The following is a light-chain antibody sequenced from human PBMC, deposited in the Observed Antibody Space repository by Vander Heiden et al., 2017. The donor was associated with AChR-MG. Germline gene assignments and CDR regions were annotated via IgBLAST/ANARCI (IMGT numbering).Light chain of an antibody. J-gene: IGKJ3*01. Sequence: DIQLTQSPSFLSASVGDRVTITCRASQYVRTSLAWYQQKPGRAPKLLMYSASTLQGGVPSRFSGSGSGREFTLTVSSLQPEDSATYFCKQVDSYPITFGHRTKVEFK. CDR2: SAS. CDR3: KQVDSYPIT. CDR1: QYVRTS. V-gene: IGKV1-9*01.